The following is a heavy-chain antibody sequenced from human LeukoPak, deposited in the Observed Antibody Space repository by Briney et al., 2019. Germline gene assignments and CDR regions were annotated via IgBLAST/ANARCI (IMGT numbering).Heavy chain of an antibody. Sequence: ASVKVSCKASGGTFSSYAISWVRQAPGQGLEWMGGIIPIFGTANYAQKFQGRVTMTTDTSTSTAYMELSSLRSEDTAIYYCARIRDGYNDAYDIWGQGTVVTVPS. D-gene: IGHD5-24*01. V-gene: IGHV1-69*05. CDR1: GGTFSSYA. CDR3: ARIRDGYNDAYDI. CDR2: IIPIFGTA. J-gene: IGHJ3*02.